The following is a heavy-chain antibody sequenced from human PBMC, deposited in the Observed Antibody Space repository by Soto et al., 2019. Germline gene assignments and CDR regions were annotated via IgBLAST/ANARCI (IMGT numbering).Heavy chain of an antibody. CDR2: ISGSGRST. V-gene: IGHV3-23*01. Sequence: EVQLLESGGDLVQPGGSLRLSCAASGFTFGSYAISWVRQPPGKGLEWVSVISGSGRSTYYADSVKGRFTISRDNSKNTLYLQMTSLRVEDTAVYYCAKSYCGGVCLFDYWGQGALVTVSS. CDR1: GFTFGSYA. D-gene: IGHD2-21*01. J-gene: IGHJ4*02. CDR3: AKSYCGGVCLFDY.